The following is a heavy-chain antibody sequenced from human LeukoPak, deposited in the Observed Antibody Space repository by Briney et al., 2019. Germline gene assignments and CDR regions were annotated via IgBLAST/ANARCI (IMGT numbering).Heavy chain of an antibody. V-gene: IGHV1-8*01. CDR1: GYTFTSYD. CDR3: ARGRYCSGGSCYWAYYYYYYGMDV. Sequence: ASVKVSCKASGYTFTSYDINWVRQATGQGLEWMGWMNPNSGNTGYAQKFQGRVTMTRNTSISTAYMELSSLRSEDTAVYYCARGRYCSGGSCYWAYYYYYYGMDVWGQGTTVTVSS. CDR2: MNPNSGNT. J-gene: IGHJ6*02. D-gene: IGHD2-15*01.